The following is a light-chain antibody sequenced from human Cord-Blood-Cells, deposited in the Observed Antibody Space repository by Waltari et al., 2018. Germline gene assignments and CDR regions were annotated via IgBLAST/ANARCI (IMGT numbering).Light chain of an antibody. V-gene: IGKV1-12*01. Sequence: DIQMTQSPSSVSVSVGDRVTITGRAMQGISSWLAWYQQKPGKAPKLLIYAASSLQSGVPSGFSRSRSGTDFTLTINSLQPEDFATYYCQQANSLPITFGQGTRLEIK. J-gene: IGKJ5*01. CDR2: AAS. CDR3: QQANSLPIT. CDR1: QGISSW.